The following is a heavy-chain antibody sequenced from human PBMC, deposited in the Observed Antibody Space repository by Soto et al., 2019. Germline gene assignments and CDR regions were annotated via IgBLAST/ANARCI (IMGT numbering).Heavy chain of an antibody. J-gene: IGHJ6*02. CDR2: IKSKTDGGAT. CDR3: TTDGLLLWFGEYELSYYGMDV. CDR1: GFTFSNAW. V-gene: IGHV3-15*07. D-gene: IGHD3-10*01. Sequence: GGSLRLSCAASGFTFSNAWMNWVRQAPGKGLEWVGRIKSKTDGGATDYAAPVKGRFTISRDDSKITLYLQMTSLKTEDTAVYYCTTDGLLLWFGEYELSYYGMDVWGQGTTVTVSS.